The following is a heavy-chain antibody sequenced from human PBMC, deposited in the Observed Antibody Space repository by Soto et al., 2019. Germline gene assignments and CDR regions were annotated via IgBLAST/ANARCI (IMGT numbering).Heavy chain of an antibody. J-gene: IGHJ6*02. D-gene: IGHD6-25*01. CDR3: ARHRVAAENYGMDV. CDR2: IDPSDSYT. Sequence: PGESLKIRCKGSGYNFTSYWISWVRQMPGKGLEWMGRIDPSDSYTNYSPSFQGHVTISADKSISTAYLQWSSLKASDTAMYYCARHRVAAENYGMDVWGQGTTVTVSS. V-gene: IGHV5-10-1*01. CDR1: GYNFTSYW.